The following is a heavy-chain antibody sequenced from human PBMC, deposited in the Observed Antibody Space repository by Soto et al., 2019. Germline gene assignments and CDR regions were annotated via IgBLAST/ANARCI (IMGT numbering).Heavy chain of an antibody. CDR3: ARVADSSGYPDYYYYYGMDV. CDR2: ISAYNGNT. J-gene: IGHJ6*02. Sequence: ASVKVSCKASGYTFTSYGISWVRQAPGQGLEWMGWISAYNGNTNYAQKLQGRVTMTTDTSTSTAYMELRSLRSDDTAVYYCARVADSSGYPDYYYYYGMDVWGQGTTVTVSS. D-gene: IGHD3-22*01. V-gene: IGHV1-18*01. CDR1: GYTFTSYG.